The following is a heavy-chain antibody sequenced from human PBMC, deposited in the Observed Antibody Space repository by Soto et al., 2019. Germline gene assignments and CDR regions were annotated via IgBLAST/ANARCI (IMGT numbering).Heavy chain of an antibody. CDR2: IYYSGST. CDR3: ATYDSTGNFDY. CDR1: GGSISNYY. J-gene: IGHJ4*02. V-gene: IGHV4-59*01. D-gene: IGHD3-22*01. Sequence: SETLSLTCTVSGGSISNYYWSWIRQPPGKGLEWIGYIYYSGSTHYNASLKSRVTISVDTSKQQFSLKLSSATAADTAVYYCATYDSTGNFDYWGQGTLVTVSS.